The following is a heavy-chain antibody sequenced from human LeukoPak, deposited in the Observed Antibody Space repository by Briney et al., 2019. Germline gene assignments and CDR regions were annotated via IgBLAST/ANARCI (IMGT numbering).Heavy chain of an antibody. J-gene: IGHJ4*02. Sequence: GASVNDSCKASVYTLSYYYMHWVRQAPGQGLEWMGWVNPNTGGTNYALKFQGRVTMTWDTSISTAYMELNNLGSDDTAVYYCARDHYGRDGYNFDHWGQGSLVTVSS. D-gene: IGHD5-24*01. CDR2: VNPNTGGT. V-gene: IGHV1-2*02. CDR1: VYTLSYYY. CDR3: ARDHYGRDGYNFDH.